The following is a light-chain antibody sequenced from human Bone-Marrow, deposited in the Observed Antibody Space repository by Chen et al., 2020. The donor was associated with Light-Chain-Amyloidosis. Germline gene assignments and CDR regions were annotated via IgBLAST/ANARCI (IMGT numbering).Light chain of an antibody. CDR2: DDS. V-gene: IGLV3-21*02. J-gene: IGLJ3*02. Sequence: SYVLTQPSSVSVAPGQTATIACGGNYIGSTSVHWYQQTPGQAPLLVVYDDSDRPSGIPERLSGSNSGNKATLTISRVEAGDEADYYCQVWARSSDRPVFGGGTKLTVL. CDR1: YIGSTS. CDR3: QVWARSSDRPV.